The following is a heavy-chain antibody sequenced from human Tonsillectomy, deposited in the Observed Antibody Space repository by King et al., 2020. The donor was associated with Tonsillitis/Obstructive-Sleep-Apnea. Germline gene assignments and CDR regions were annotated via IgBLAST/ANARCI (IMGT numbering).Heavy chain of an antibody. V-gene: IGHV3-49*04. CDR2: IRSKAYGGTT. Sequence: VQLQESGGGLVQPGRSLRLSCTASGFTFGDYAMNWVRQAPGKGLEWVGFIRSKAYGGTTEYAASVKGRFTISRDDSKSIAYLQMNSMKTEDTAVYYCSRSELDSSGYYGGRYYFDYWSQGTLVTVSS. CDR3: SRSELDSSGYYGGRYYFDY. D-gene: IGHD3-22*01. J-gene: IGHJ4*02. CDR1: GFTFGDYA.